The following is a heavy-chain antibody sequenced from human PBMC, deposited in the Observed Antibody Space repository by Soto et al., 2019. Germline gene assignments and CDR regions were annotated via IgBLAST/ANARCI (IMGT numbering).Heavy chain of an antibody. CDR1: GGSVSSGSYY. J-gene: IGHJ5*02. CDR2: IYYSGST. CDR3: ARVPNKGRGYSYGTIRFDP. D-gene: IGHD5-18*01. Sequence: QVQLQESGPGLVKPSETLSLTCTVSGGSVSSGSYYWSWIRQPPGKGLEWIGYIYYSGSTNYNPSLKSRVTLSIDTSKNQFSLRRSAVTAADTAVYYCARVPNKGRGYSYGTIRFDPWGQGTLVTVSS. V-gene: IGHV4-61*01.